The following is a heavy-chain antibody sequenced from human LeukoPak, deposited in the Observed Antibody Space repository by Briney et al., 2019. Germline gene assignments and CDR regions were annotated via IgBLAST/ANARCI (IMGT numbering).Heavy chain of an antibody. CDR2: INSDGGST. D-gene: IGHD2-2*01. J-gene: IGHJ6*02. CDR1: GFTFSSYW. Sequence: GGSLRLSCAASGFTFSSYWMHWVRQAPGKGLVWVSRINSDGGSTSYADSVKGRFTISRDNAKNTLYLQMNSLRAEDTAVYYCARGRSSSTSYFYYGMDVWGQGTTVTVSS. CDR3: ARGRSSSTSYFYYGMDV. V-gene: IGHV3-74*01.